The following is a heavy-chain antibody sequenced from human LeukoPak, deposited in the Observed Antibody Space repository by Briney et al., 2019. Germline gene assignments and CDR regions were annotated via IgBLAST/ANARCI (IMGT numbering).Heavy chain of an antibody. Sequence: GESLKISCKGSGYSFTSYWIGWVRQMPGKGLEWMGIIYPGDSDTRCSPSFQGQVTISADKSISTAYLQWSSLKASDTAMYYCAIDYYGSGSYLDYWGQGTLVTVSS. CDR1: GYSFTSYW. V-gene: IGHV5-51*01. J-gene: IGHJ4*02. CDR3: AIDYYGSGSYLDY. D-gene: IGHD3-10*01. CDR2: IYPGDSDT.